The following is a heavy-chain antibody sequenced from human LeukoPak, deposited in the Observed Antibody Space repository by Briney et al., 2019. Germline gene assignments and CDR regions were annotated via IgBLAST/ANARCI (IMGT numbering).Heavy chain of an antibody. V-gene: IGHV3-30*18. CDR2: ISYDGSNK. J-gene: IGHJ4*02. D-gene: IGHD6-13*01. Sequence: PGRSLRLSCAASGFTFSSYGMHWVRQAPGKGLEWVAVISYDGSNKYYADSVKGRFTISRDNSKNTLYLQMNSLRAEDTAVYYCAKGPGYSSNWGQGTLVTVSS. CDR1: GFTFSSYG. CDR3: AKGPGYSSN.